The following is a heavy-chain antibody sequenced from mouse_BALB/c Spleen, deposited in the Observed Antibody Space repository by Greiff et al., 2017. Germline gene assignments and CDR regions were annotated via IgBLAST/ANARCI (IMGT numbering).Heavy chain of an antibody. D-gene: IGHD1-2*01. CDR1: GFTFSSYA. CDR3: ARRITTALYYFDY. CDR2: ISSGGSYT. V-gene: IGHV5-9-3*01. J-gene: IGHJ2*01. Sequence: EVQVVESGGGLVKPGGSLKLSCAASGFTFSSYAMSWVRQTPEKRLEWVATISSGGSYTYYPDSVKGRFTISRDNAKNTLYLQMSSLRSEDTAMYYCARRITTALYYFDYWGQGTTLTVSS.